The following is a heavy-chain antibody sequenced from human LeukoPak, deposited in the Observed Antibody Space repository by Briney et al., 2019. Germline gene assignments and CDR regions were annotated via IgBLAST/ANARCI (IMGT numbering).Heavy chain of an antibody. CDR1: GFTFSSYA. D-gene: IGHD3-22*01. V-gene: IGHV3-23*01. Sequence: GGSLRLSCAASGFTFSSYAMSWVRQAPGKGLEWVSAISGSGGSTYYADSVKGRFTISRDNSKNTLYLQMSSLRAEDTAVYYCAKLQYYYDSSGDDYWGQGTLVTVSS. J-gene: IGHJ4*02. CDR2: ISGSGGST. CDR3: AKLQYYYDSSGDDY.